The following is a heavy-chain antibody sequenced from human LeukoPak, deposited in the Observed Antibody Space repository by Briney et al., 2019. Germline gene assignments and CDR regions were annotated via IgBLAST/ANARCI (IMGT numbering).Heavy chain of an antibody. Sequence: PSETLSLTCTVSGGSISSGDYYWGWIRQPPGKGLERLGYIYYSGSTYYNPSLKSRVTTSVDTAKNQFTLKLSSVTAADTAVYYCARVQKGGYSNWFDPWGQGTLVAVSS. J-gene: IGHJ5*02. CDR3: ARVQKGGYSNWFDP. D-gene: IGHD3-22*01. V-gene: IGHV4-30-4*01. CDR2: IYYSGST. CDR1: GGSISSGDYY.